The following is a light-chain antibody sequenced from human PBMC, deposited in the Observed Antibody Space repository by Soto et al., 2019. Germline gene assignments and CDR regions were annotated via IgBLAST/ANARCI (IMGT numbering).Light chain of an antibody. CDR2: DVS. J-gene: IGLJ3*02. V-gene: IGLV2-14*01. CDR3: SSYTSSSLLWV. CDR1: SSDVGGYNY. Sequence: QSALTQPASVSGSPGQSITISCTGTSSDVGGYNYVSWYQQHPGKAPKLMIYDVSNRPSGVSNRFSGSKSGNTAPLTISGLQAEDEADYYCSSYTSSSLLWVFGGGTKLTVL.